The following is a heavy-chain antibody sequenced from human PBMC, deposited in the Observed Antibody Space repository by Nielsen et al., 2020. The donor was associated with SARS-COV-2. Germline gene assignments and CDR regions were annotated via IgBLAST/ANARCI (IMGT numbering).Heavy chain of an antibody. D-gene: IGHD6-13*01. CDR2: ISSSSSYI. Sequence: GESLKISCAASGFTFSSYSMNWVRQAPGKGLEWVSSISSSSSYIYYADSVKGRFTISRDNSKNTLYLQMNSLRAEDTAVYYCAKRPLGAAANDYWGQGTLVTVSS. CDR3: AKRPLGAAANDY. V-gene: IGHV3-21*04. CDR1: GFTFSSYS. J-gene: IGHJ4*02.